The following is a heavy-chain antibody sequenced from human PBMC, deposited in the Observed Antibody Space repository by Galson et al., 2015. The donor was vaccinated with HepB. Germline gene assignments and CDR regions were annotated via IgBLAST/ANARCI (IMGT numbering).Heavy chain of an antibody. Sequence: SLRLSCAASGFTVSSNYMSWVRQAPGKGLEWVSVIYSGGNTYYADSVKGRFTVSRDNSKNTLYLQMNTLRAEDTAVYYCTLCRTAGYYYYYYMDVWGKGTTVTVSS. CDR2: IYSGGNT. D-gene: IGHD1-1*01. V-gene: IGHV3-53*01. CDR3: TLCRTAGYYYYYYMDV. CDR1: GFTVSSNY. J-gene: IGHJ6*03.